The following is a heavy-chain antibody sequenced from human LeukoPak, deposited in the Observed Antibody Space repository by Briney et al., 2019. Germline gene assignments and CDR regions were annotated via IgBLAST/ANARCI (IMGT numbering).Heavy chain of an antibody. J-gene: IGHJ4*02. CDR3: ARDRRNYDILTGYYLDY. V-gene: IGHV3-30-3*01. CDR2: ISYDGSNK. D-gene: IGHD3-9*01. Sequence: GRSLRLSCAASGFTFSSYVMHWVRQAPGKGLEWVAVISYDGSNKYYADSVKGRFTISRDNSKNTLYLQMNSLRAEDTAVYYCARDRRNYDILTGYYLDYWGQGTLVTVSS. CDR1: GFTFSSYV.